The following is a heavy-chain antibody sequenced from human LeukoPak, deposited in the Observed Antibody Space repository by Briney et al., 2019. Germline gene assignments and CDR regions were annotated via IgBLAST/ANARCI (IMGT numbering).Heavy chain of an antibody. V-gene: IGHV5-51*01. J-gene: IGHJ4*02. Sequence: GESLKISCKGSWFRFPSLWIGLVPQMPGKGLEWMGIIYPGYSDTRYSPSFQGQVTISPDKSINTAYLRASNLKASDTARYYCVRGGEARDPFDYWGQGTLVTVSS. CDR3: VRGGEARDPFDY. CDR1: WFRFPSLW. CDR2: IYPGYSDT. D-gene: IGHD3-16*01.